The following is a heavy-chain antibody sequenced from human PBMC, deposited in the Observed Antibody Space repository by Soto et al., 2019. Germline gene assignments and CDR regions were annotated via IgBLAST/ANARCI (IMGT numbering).Heavy chain of an antibody. V-gene: IGHV3-21*06. D-gene: IGHD6-6*01. CDR1: GFIFSSYS. Sequence: EVQLVESGGGLVKPGGSLRLSCAASGFIFSSYSMNWVRQAPGKGLEWISSVSSTGSFIDYTDSLKGRFTISRDNAKSSLSLQINSLRAEDTALYYCARETNPYTTSSHAFDIWGQGTLVTVSS. CDR2: VSSTGSFI. CDR3: ARETNPYTTSSHAFDI. J-gene: IGHJ3*02.